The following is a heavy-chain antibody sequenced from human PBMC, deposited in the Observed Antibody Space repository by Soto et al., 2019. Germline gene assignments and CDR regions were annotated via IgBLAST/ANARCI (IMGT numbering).Heavy chain of an antibody. CDR2: INHSGTV. CDR1: GGAFTGYY. Sequence: QVHLQQWGAGLLKPSETLSLTCAVNGGAFTGYYWTWIRQSPGKGLQWIGEINHSGTVDYNPSLKSRVTFSIDTSKKQFALTLTSVTAADTAVDYCAKAGADLVRVSIGGCAYWGEGTLVTVSS. CDR3: AKAGADLVRVSIGGCAY. V-gene: IGHV4-34*01. J-gene: IGHJ1*01. D-gene: IGHD3-10*01.